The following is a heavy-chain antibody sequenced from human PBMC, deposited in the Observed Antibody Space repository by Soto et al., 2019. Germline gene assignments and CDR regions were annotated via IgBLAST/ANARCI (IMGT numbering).Heavy chain of an antibody. CDR1: GFSFSSYN. V-gene: IGHV3-48*02. J-gene: IGHJ5*01. CDR2: ISTTSFTI. Sequence: GGSLRLSCAASGFSFSSYNMDWVRQAPGKGPEWIAYISTTSFTIYYAESVKGRFTISRDNDRNSLYLEMNSLRDEDTAVYYCARDRCYDGTCYSASDSWGQGTLVTVPS. D-gene: IGHD2-15*01. CDR3: ARDRCYDGTCYSASDS.